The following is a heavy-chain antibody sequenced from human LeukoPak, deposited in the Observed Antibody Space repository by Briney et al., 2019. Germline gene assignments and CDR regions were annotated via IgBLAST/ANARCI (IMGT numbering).Heavy chain of an antibody. CDR2: ISYDGSNK. CDR1: GFTFSSYG. CDR3: AKDRYSGSYYGAEYFQH. V-gene: IGHV3-30*18. Sequence: GGSLRLSCAASGFTFSSYGMHWVRQAPGKGLEWVAVISYDGSNKYYADSVKGRFTISRDNSKNTLYLQMNSLRAEDTAVYYCAKDRYSGSYYGAEYFQHWGQGTLVTVSS. J-gene: IGHJ1*01. D-gene: IGHD1-26*01.